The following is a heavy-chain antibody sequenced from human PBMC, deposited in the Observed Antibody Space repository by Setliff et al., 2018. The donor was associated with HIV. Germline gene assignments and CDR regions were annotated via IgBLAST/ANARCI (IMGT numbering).Heavy chain of an antibody. J-gene: IGHJ5*02. CDR3: ARGTRSSVDWFDP. Sequence: LSLTCTVSGASSIYFWGWIRQPPGKGLEWIGSVYYSGSTYYNPSLKSRVTISVDTSKNQFSLKLSSVTAADTAVYFCARGTRSSVDWFDPWGQGALVTVSS. V-gene: IGHV4-39*07. D-gene: IGHD2-15*01. CDR2: VYYSGST. CDR1: GASSIYF.